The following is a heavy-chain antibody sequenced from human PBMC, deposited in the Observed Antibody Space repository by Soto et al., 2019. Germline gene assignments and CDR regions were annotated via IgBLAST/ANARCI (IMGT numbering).Heavy chain of an antibody. CDR2: INHSGST. D-gene: IGHD1-26*01. CDR3: ARAGVGGRHFQH. CDR1: GGSFSGYY. Sequence: SETLSLTCAVYGGSFSGYYWSWIRQPPGKGLEWIGEINHSGSTNYNPSLKSRVTISVDTSKNQFSLKLSSVTAADTAVYYCARAGVGGRHFQHWGQGTLVTVSS. J-gene: IGHJ1*01. V-gene: IGHV4-34*01.